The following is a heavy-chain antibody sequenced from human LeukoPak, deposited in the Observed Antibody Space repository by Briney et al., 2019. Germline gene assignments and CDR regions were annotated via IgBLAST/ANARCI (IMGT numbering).Heavy chain of an antibody. CDR2: LTTDGGST. CDR3: AKSLVRWAFDY. Sequence: GGSLRLSCAASGFAFSSYDMSWVRQAPGKGLEWVSSLTTDGGSTEYADSVKGRFTISRDNSKNTLYLQMNSLRAEDTALYFCAKSLVRWAFDYWGRGALVSVSS. D-gene: IGHD1-26*01. V-gene: IGHV3-23*01. CDR1: GFAFSSYD. J-gene: IGHJ4*01.